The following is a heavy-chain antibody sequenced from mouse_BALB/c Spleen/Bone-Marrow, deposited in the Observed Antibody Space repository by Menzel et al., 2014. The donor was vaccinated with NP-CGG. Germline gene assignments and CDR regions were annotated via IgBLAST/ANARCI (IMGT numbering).Heavy chain of an antibody. J-gene: IGHJ1*01. CDR2: IRNKANGYTT. CDR1: GFTFTDYY. V-gene: IGHV7-3*02. Sequence: EVKLVESGGGLVQPGGSLRLSCAPSGFTFTDYYMSWVRQPPGKALEWLGFIRNKANGYTTDYSVSVKGRFTISRDNSQSILYLQMNTLRAEDSATYYCARDENYDIYWYFDVWGAGTTVTVSS. CDR3: ARDENYDIYWYFDV. D-gene: IGHD1-1*01.